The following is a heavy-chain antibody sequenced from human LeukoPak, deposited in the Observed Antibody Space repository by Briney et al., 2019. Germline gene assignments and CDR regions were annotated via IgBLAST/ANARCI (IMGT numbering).Heavy chain of an antibody. CDR3: AKFPRSLGGYPPGL. J-gene: IGHJ4*02. CDR2: ISGSGGST. D-gene: IGHD5-18*01. V-gene: IGHV3-23*01. CDR1: GFTFSSYA. Sequence: PGGSLRLSCAASGFTFSSYAMSWVRQAPGKGLEWVSAISGSGGSTYYADSVKGRFTISRDNSKNTLYLQMNSLRAEDTAVYYCAKFPRSLGGYPPGLGGQGTLVTVSS.